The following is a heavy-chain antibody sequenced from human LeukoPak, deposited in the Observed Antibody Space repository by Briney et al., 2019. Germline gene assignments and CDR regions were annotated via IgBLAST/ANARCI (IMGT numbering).Heavy chain of an antibody. Sequence: GASVKVSCKASGYTFTSYYMHWVRQAPGQGLEWMGIINPSGGSTSYAQKFRGRVTMTRDTSTSTVYMELSSLRSEDTAVYYCARRGLTSSSWYGGYYGMDVWGQGTTVTVSS. V-gene: IGHV1-46*01. J-gene: IGHJ6*02. CDR1: GYTFTSYY. CDR2: INPSGGST. D-gene: IGHD6-13*01. CDR3: ARRGLTSSSWYGGYYGMDV.